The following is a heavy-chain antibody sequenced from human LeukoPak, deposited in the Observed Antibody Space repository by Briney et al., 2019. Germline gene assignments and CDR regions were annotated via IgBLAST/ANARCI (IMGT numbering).Heavy chain of an antibody. D-gene: IGHD3-22*01. Sequence: ASVKVSCKASGYTFTDRYIYWVRQAPGQGFEWMGWINPNSDATNSAQKFQDRVTKTGDTSISTAYMELNSLRSDDTAVYYCARAGYYFDSSIYYRAFFDYWGQGTLVTVSS. CDR2: INPNSDAT. J-gene: IGHJ4*02. CDR1: GYTFTDRY. V-gene: IGHV1-2*02. CDR3: ARAGYYFDSSIYYRAFFDY.